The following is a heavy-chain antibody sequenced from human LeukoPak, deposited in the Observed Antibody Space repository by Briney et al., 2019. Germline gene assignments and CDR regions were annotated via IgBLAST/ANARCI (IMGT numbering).Heavy chain of an antibody. CDR1: GGSISSYY. D-gene: IGHD1-26*01. CDR3: ARVGGGSYSSHFDY. CDR2: IYYSGST. J-gene: IGHJ4*02. Sequence: SETLSLTCTVPGGSISSYYWSWIRQPPGKGLEWIGYIYYSGSTNYNPSLKSRVTMSVDTSKNQFSLKLSSVTAADTAVYYCARVGGGSYSSHFDYWGQGTLVTVSS. V-gene: IGHV4-59*12.